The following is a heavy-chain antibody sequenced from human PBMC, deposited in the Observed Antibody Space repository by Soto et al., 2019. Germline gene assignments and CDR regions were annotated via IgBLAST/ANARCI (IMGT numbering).Heavy chain of an antibody. J-gene: IGHJ3*02. Sequence: QVQLVQSGAEVKKPGASVKVSCKEYGYTFTSYYMHCVRQAPGQGLEWMGIINPSGGSTSYAQKFQGRVTMTRDTSTSTVYMELSSLRSEDTAVYYCARGLTIVVVPAAIEGDAFDIWGQGTMVTVSS. CDR3: ARGLTIVVVPAAIEGDAFDI. D-gene: IGHD2-2*01. CDR1: GYTFTSYY. V-gene: IGHV1-46*03. CDR2: INPSGGST.